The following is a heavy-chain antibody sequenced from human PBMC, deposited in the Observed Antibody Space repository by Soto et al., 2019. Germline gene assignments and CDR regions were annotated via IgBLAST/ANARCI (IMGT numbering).Heavy chain of an antibody. Sequence: GASVKVCCKDSGGTFSSYTISWVRQAHGQGLEWMGRIIPILGIANYAQKFQGRVTITADKSTSTAYMELSSLRSEDTAVYYCASPGYSYGIGAFDIWGQGTMVTVSS. D-gene: IGHD5-18*01. CDR1: GGTFSSYT. CDR2: IIPILGIA. V-gene: IGHV1-69*02. CDR3: ASPGYSYGIGAFDI. J-gene: IGHJ3*02.